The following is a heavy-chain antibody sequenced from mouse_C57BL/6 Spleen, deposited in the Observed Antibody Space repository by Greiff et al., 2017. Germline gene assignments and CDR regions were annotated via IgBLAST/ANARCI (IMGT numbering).Heavy chain of an antibody. CDR3: ARETTVVATNAMDY. J-gene: IGHJ4*01. Sequence: EVQLVESGPELVKPGASVKISCTASGYSFTDYNMNWVKQSNGKSLEWIGVINPNYGTTSSNQKFKGKATWTVHQSSSTAYMQLNSLTSEDSAVYYCARETTVVATNAMDYWGQGTSVTVSS. CDR1: GYSFTDYN. D-gene: IGHD1-1*01. CDR2: INPNYGTT. V-gene: IGHV1-39*01.